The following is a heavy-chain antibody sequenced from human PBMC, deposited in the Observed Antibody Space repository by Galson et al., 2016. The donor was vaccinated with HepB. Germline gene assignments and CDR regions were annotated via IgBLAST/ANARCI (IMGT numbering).Heavy chain of an antibody. D-gene: IGHD4-23*01. CDR3: ARHSLGLTAAVSGPWFNI. V-gene: IGHV5-10-1*01. CDR1: GYSFTSHW. Sequence: QSGAEVKKPGESLRISCQASGYSFTSHWISWVRQMPGKGLEWMATINPSDSYTNYSPSFQGHVTISTDKSIRTDYLQWSSLQASDTAMYFCARHSLGLTAAVSGPWFNIWGQGTKVIVSS. J-gene: IGHJ3*02. CDR2: INPSDSYT.